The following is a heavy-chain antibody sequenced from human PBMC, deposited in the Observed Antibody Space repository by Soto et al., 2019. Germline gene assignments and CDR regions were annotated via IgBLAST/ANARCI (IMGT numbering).Heavy chain of an antibody. Sequence: SGPTLANPTQTLTLTCTFSGFSLSTSGMRVSWIRQPPGKALEWLARIDCDDDKFYSTSLKTRLTISKDTTKNQVVLTMTNMDHADTATYYCAISGIGGWNSFDSWGQGTLVTVSS. J-gene: IGHJ4*02. CDR2: IDCDDDK. CDR1: GFSLSTSGMR. CDR3: AISGIGGWNSFDS. D-gene: IGHD1-1*01. V-gene: IGHV2-70*04.